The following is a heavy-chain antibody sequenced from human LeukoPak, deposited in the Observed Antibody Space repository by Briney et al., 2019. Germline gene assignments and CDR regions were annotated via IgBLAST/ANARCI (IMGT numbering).Heavy chain of an antibody. CDR3: ARDPNAYYDILTGYPGGYFDY. CDR2: INGSGDIT. CDR1: GFTFNIYA. J-gene: IGHJ4*02. V-gene: IGHV3-23*01. D-gene: IGHD3-9*01. Sequence: PGGSLRLSCAASGFTFNIYAMSWVRQAPGKGLEWVSSINGSGDITYYADSVKGRFTISRDNSKNTLYLQMNSLRAQDTAVYYCARDPNAYYDILTGYPGGYFDYWGQGTLVTVSS.